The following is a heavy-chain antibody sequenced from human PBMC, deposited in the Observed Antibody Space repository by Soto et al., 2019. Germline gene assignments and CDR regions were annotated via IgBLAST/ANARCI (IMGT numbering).Heavy chain of an antibody. CDR2: IIPLFGTG. V-gene: IGHV1-69*06. J-gene: IGHJ5*02. CDR1: GVTSSTHT. CDR3: ASGSAMGADH. Sequence: SVKVSCKASGVTSSTHTIAWVRQAPGQGLEWMGGIIPLFGTGHKAQKFQGRITIIADKSTSTAYMELSSLRSEDTAVYFCASGSAMGADHWGQGTLVTVSS. D-gene: IGHD5-18*01.